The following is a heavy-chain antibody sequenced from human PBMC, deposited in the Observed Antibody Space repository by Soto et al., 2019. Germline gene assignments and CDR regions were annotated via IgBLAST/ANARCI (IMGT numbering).Heavy chain of an antibody. J-gene: IGHJ6*02. V-gene: IGHV1-69*13. D-gene: IGHD1-1*01. CDR3: ATGSFTSTGGRIGYHYNAMDV. CDR2: IIPIFGPA. Sequence: GVSVKVSCKSSGGTFSSHSINWVRQAPGQGLEWMGGIIPIFGPANFAKNFQGRVTITADESTTTAYMELSSLTSEDTAVYYCATGSFTSTGGRIGYHYNAMDVWGQGTTVTVS. CDR1: GGTFSSHS.